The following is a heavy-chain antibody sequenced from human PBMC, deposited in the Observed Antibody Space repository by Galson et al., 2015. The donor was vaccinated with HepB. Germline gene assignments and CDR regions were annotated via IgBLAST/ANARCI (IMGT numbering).Heavy chain of an antibody. CDR2: ISGAGGST. V-gene: IGHV3-23*01. J-gene: IGHJ4*02. D-gene: IGHD2-2*01. Sequence: LRLSCAASGFIFSSYAMSWVRQAPGKGLEWVSAISGAGGSTYYADSVKGRFTISRDNSQNTLYLQMNSLRAEDTATYFCAKVVVVVPAAHDNYFDSWGQGTLVTVSS. CDR3: AKVVVVVPAAHDNYFDS. CDR1: GFIFSSYA.